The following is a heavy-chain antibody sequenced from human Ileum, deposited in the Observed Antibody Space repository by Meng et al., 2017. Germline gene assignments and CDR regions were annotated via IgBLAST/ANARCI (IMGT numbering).Heavy chain of an antibody. CDR1: GYTVTSDG. CDR3: ARERGVWGSYRHYYFDY. Sequence: QLVPPGAELKKPVASVKVSCKASGYTVTSDGISWVRQAPGQGLEWMGWISAYNGNTNYAQKLQGRVTMTTDTSTSTAYMELRSLRSDDTAVYYCARERGVWGSYRHYYFDYWGQGTLVTVSS. J-gene: IGHJ4*02. CDR2: ISAYNGNT. V-gene: IGHV1-18*01. D-gene: IGHD3-16*02.